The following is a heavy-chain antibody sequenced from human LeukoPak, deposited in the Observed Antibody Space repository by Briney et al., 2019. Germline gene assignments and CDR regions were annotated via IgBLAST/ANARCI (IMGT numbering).Heavy chain of an antibody. CDR3: AREPAMGPYYYYGMDV. J-gene: IGHJ6*04. Sequence: ASVTVSCKASVYTFTSYAMHWVRQAPGQRLEGMGWINAGNGNTKYSQKFQGRVTITRDTSASTAYMELSSLRSEDTAVYYCAREPAMGPYYYYGMDVWGKGTTVTVSS. CDR1: VYTFTSYA. D-gene: IGHD5-18*01. V-gene: IGHV1-3*01. CDR2: INAGNGNT.